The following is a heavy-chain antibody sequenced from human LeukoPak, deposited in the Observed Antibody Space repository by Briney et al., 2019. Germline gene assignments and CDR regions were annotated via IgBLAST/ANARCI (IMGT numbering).Heavy chain of an antibody. D-gene: IGHD3-3*01. CDR3: AREGNYDFWSGYYYFDY. J-gene: IGHJ4*02. CDR2: TYYRSKWYN. Sequence: PSQTLSLTCAISGXSVSSNSSAWNWIRQSPSRGLEWLGRTYYRSKWYNDYAVSVKSRITINPDTSKNQFSLQLNSVTPEDTAVYYCAREGNYDFWSGYYYFDYWGQGTLVTVSS. V-gene: IGHV6-1*01. CDR1: GXSVSSNSSA.